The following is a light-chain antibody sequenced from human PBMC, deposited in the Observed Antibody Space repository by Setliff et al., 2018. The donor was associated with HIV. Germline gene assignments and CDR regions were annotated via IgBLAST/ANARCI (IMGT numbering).Light chain of an antibody. CDR3: AAWNDRPTGSDV. Sequence: QSVLTQPPSASGAPGQTVTISCSGSSSNIETHYVYWYQQFPGTAPKLLIYRNDQRPSGVPARFSGSKSGTSAALTISDLRAEDEAEYFCAAWNDRPTGSDVFGTGTKVTVL. CDR1: SSNIETHY. V-gene: IGLV1-47*01. CDR2: RND. J-gene: IGLJ1*01.